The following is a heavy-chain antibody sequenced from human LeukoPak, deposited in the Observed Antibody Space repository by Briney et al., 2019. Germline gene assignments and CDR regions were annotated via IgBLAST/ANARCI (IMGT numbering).Heavy chain of an antibody. CDR1: GFTFSDYY. J-gene: IGHJ4*02. CDR3: ARDLRRPRNLFDY. V-gene: IGHV3-11*04. D-gene: IGHD1-14*01. Sequence: TGGSLRLSCAASGFTFSDYYMSWIRQAPGKGLEWVSYISSSGSTIYYADSVKGRFIISRDNAKNSLYLQMNSLRAEDTAVYYCARDLRRPRNLFDYWGQGTLVTVSS. CDR2: ISSSGSTI.